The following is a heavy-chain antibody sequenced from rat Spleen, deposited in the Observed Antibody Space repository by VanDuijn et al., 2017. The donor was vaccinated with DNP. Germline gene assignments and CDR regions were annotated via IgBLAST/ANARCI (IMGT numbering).Heavy chain of an antibody. V-gene: IGHV5-31*01. Sequence: EVQLVESGGDLVQPGRSLKLSCVASGFTFNNYWMTWIRQVPGKGLEWVASITSSGGSTYYPDSVKGRFTISRDNAKNTLYLQMNSLRSEDTATYYCARGYSSYMGYAMDAWGQGTSVTVSS. J-gene: IGHJ4*01. D-gene: IGHD1-2*01. CDR3: ARGYSSYMGYAMDA. CDR2: ITSSGGST. CDR1: GFTFNNYW.